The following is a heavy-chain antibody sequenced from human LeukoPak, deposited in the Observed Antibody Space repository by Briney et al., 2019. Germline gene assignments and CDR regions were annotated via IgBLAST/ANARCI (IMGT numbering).Heavy chain of an antibody. CDR1: GFTFSSYA. Sequence: PGGSLRLSCAASGFTFSSYAMSWVRQAPGKGLEWVSFISPSADRTSNADSVEGRFTISRDNPRYTLYLQMNSLRDEDTAVYYCAIMHGYYDGSGYWVQWGQGTLVTVSS. J-gene: IGHJ4*02. CDR2: ISPSADRT. CDR3: AIMHGYYDGSGYWVQ. D-gene: IGHD3-22*01. V-gene: IGHV3-23*01.